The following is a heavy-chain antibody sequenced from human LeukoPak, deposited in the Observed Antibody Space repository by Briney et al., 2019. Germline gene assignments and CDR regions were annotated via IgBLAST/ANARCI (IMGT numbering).Heavy chain of an antibody. V-gene: IGHV1-3*01. J-gene: IGHJ4*02. CDR2: INAGNGNT. Sequence: ASVKVSCKASGYTFTSYAMHWVRQAPGQRLKWMGWINAGNGNTKHSQKFQGRVTITRDTSASTAYMELSSLRSEDTAVYYCARLSIQLWPGFDYWGQGTLVTVSS. CDR3: ARLSIQLWPGFDY. D-gene: IGHD5-18*01. CDR1: GYTFTSYA.